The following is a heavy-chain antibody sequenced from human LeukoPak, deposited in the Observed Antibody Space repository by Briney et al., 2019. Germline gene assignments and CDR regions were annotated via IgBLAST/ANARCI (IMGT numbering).Heavy chain of an antibody. D-gene: IGHD2-8*01. CDR2: IWHDGSDE. Sequence: GRSLRRSCAASGFNFNTYGMHWLRQTPGKGLEGVAVIWHDGSDEYYADSVEGRFTISRDNSKSLVYLQMDSLRDEHTAVYYCAGEVVRDVSGVDYTWLNPWGQGTLVFVS. CDR3: AGEVVRDVSGVDYTWLNP. CDR1: GFNFNTYG. V-gene: IGHV3-33*01. J-gene: IGHJ5*02.